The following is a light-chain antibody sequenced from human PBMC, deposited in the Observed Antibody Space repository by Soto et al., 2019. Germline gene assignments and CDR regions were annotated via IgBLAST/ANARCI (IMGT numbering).Light chain of an antibody. CDR1: SSDVGGYNY. CDR2: EVS. J-gene: IGLJ2*01. CDR3: SSYTSSNTVV. Sequence: QYVLTQPASVSGSPGQSITISCTGTSSDVGGYNYVSWYQQHPGKAPKLMIYEVSNRPSGVSNHFSASKSGNTASLTISGLQAEDEADYYCSSYTSSNTVVFGGGTKVTVL. V-gene: IGLV2-14*01.